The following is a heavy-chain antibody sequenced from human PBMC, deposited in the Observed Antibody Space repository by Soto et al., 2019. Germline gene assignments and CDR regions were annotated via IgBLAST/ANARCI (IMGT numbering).Heavy chain of an antibody. D-gene: IGHD2-21*02. CDR1: GFTFSSYS. CDR2: ISSSSSTI. Sequence: GGSLRLSCAASGFTFSSYSMNWVRQAPGKGLEWVSYISSSSSTIYYADSVKGRFTISRDNAKNTLYLQMNNLKAEDTAVYYCARGGDPDYWGQGTLVTVSS. CDR3: ARGGDPDY. J-gene: IGHJ4*02. V-gene: IGHV3-48*04.